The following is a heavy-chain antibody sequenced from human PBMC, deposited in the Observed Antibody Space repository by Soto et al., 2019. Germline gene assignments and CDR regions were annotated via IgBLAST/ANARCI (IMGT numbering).Heavy chain of an antibody. Sequence: QVQLVESGGGVVQPGRSLRLSCAASGFTFSSYGMHWVRQAPGKGLEWVAVISYDGSNKYYADSVKGRFTISRDNSKNTLYLQMNSPRAEDTAVYYCAKDTLLWFGELLVNYGMDVWGQGTTVTVSS. J-gene: IGHJ6*02. CDR1: GFTFSSYG. V-gene: IGHV3-30*18. CDR2: ISYDGSNK. D-gene: IGHD3-10*01. CDR3: AKDTLLWFGELLVNYGMDV.